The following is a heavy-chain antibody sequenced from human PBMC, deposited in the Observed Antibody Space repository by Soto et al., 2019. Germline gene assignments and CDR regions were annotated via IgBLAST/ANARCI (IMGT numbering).Heavy chain of an antibody. CDR1: GGSNTNTDYY. CDR3: AGAGPCYYGMDV. CDR2: IDYRGST. Sequence: SETLSLTGSVSGGSNTNTDYYWNWIRQSPGKGLEWIGSIDYRGSTYYNPSLKSRVIISAHTPKNLFSLKLRSVTAADAALFFCAGAGPCYYGMDVWGRGTTVAVSS. V-gene: IGHV4-30-4*01. J-gene: IGHJ6*02.